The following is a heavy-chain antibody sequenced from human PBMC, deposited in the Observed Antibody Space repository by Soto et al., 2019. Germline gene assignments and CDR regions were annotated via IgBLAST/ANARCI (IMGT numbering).Heavy chain of an antibody. Sequence: QVQLVQSGAEVKKPGASVKGSCKASGCNFSSYGISWVRTAPGPGLEWMGWISAYNGNTNYAQKLQGRVTMTTDTSTSTAYMELRSLRSDDTAVYYCARDIVVTPNWFDPWGQGTLVTVSS. D-gene: IGHD5-12*01. V-gene: IGHV1-18*01. CDR2: ISAYNGNT. J-gene: IGHJ5*02. CDR3: ARDIVVTPNWFDP. CDR1: GCNFSSYG.